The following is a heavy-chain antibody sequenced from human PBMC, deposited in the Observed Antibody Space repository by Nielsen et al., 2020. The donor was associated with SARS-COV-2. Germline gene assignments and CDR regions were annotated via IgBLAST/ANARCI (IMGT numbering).Heavy chain of an antibody. D-gene: IGHD1-26*01. CDR2: IYYSGST. V-gene: IGHV4-59*01. CDR1: GGSISSYY. J-gene: IGHJ4*02. Sequence: SETLSLTCAVYGGSISSYYWSWIRQPPGKGLEWIGYIYYSGSTNYNPSLKSRVTISVDTSKNQFSLKLSSVTAADTAVYYCARALVGYDYWGQGTLVTVSS. CDR3: ARALVGYDY.